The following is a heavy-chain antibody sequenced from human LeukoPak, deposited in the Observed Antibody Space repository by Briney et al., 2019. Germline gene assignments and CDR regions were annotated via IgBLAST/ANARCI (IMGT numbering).Heavy chain of an antibody. J-gene: IGHJ4*02. CDR1: GYTFTSYD. Sequence: ASVKVSCKASGYTFTSYDINWVRQAPGQGLEWMGIINPSGGSTSYAQKFQGRVTMTRDTSTSTVYMELSSLRSEDTAVYYCARDLRWGYYFDYWGQGTLVTVSS. CDR2: INPSGGST. CDR3: ARDLRWGYYFDY. V-gene: IGHV1-46*01. D-gene: IGHD4-23*01.